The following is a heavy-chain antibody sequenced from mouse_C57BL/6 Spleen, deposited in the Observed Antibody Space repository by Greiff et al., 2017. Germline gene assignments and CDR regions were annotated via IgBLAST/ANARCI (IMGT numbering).Heavy chain of an antibody. D-gene: IGHD4-1*01. Sequence: QVQLQQSGAELVKPAASVKVSCKASGYTFTSYWMHWVKQRPGQGLEWIGRIHPSDSDTNYNQKFKGKATLTVDKSSSTAYMQLSSLTSEDSAVYYCAIGNWDGGFAYWGQGTLVTVSA. CDR2: IHPSDSDT. CDR1: GYTFTSYW. CDR3: AIGNWDGGFAY. J-gene: IGHJ3*01. V-gene: IGHV1-74*01.